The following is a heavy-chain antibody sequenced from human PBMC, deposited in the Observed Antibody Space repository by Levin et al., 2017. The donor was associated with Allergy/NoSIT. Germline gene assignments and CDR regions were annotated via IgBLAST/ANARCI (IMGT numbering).Heavy chain of an antibody. CDR2: ISGSGGTT. J-gene: IGHJ4*02. Sequence: GESLKISCVASGFTFNNYPMTWVRQAPGKGLEWVSVISGSGGTTYYTDSMKGRFTISRDNSKNTLFLQMNSLRAEDTAMYYCARKYSSGWNPLDYWGQGTLVTVSS. V-gene: IGHV3-23*01. CDR3: ARKYSSGWNPLDY. D-gene: IGHD6-19*01. CDR1: GFTFNNYP.